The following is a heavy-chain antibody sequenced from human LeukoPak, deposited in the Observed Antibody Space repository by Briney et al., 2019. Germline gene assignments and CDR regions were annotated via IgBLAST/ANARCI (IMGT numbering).Heavy chain of an antibody. D-gene: IGHD1/OR15-1a*01. CDR2: INHSGST. CDR1: GYSITSGYH. CDR3: ARGKPNNY. J-gene: IGHJ4*02. V-gene: IGHV4-38-2*02. Sequence: SETLSLTCIVSGYSITSGYHWGWIRQTPGKGLEWIGEINHSGSTNYNPSLKSRVTISVDTSKNQFSPKLSSVTAADTAVYYCARGKPNNYWGQGTLVTVSS.